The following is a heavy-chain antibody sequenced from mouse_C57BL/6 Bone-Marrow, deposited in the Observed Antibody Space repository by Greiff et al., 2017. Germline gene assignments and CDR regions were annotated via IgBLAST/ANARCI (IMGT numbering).Heavy chain of an antibody. D-gene: IGHD1-1*01. V-gene: IGHV1-81*01. CDR1: GYTFTSYG. CDR2: IYPRSGNT. Sequence: VKLMESGAELARPGASVKLSCKASGYTFTSYGISWVKQRTGQGLEWIGEIYPRSGNTYYNEKFKGKATLTADKSSSTAYMELRSLTSEDSAVYFCARSAYVEGAMDYWGQGTSVTVSS. J-gene: IGHJ4*01. CDR3: ARSAYVEGAMDY.